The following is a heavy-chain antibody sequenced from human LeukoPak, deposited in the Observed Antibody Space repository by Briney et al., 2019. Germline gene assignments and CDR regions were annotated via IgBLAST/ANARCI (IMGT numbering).Heavy chain of an antibody. CDR3: ARIYCSSTSCYQYGMDV. CDR1: GFTFSSYW. Sequence: PGGSLRLSCAASGFTFSSYWMSWVRQAPGKGLEWVANIKQDGSEKYYVDSVKGRFTISRDNAKNSLYLQMNSLRAEDTAVYYCARIYCSSTSCYQYGMDVWGQGTTVTVSS. V-gene: IGHV3-7*01. CDR2: IKQDGSEK. D-gene: IGHD2-2*01. J-gene: IGHJ6*02.